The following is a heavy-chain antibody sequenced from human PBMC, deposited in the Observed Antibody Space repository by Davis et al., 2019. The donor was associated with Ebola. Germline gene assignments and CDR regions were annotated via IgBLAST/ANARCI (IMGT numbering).Heavy chain of an antibody. V-gene: IGHV3-21*01. D-gene: IGHD1-26*01. CDR2: ITSDSGRT. CDR1: GFTFSSNS. CDR3: ARDADREWETGGWFDP. J-gene: IGHJ5*02. Sequence: GESLKISCAATGFTFSSNSMNWVRQAPGKGLEWVSSITSDSGRTSYAESVKGRFTISRDNAKNSLYLQMNSLRAEDTAVYYCARDADREWETGGWFDPWGQGTLVTVSS.